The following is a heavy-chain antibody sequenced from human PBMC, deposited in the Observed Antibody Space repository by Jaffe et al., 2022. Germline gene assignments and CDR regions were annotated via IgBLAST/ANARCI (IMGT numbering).Heavy chain of an antibody. CDR1: GFTFTTYG. J-gene: IGHJ4*02. V-gene: IGHV3-30*02. CDR3: AKDHGQVGTNLDY. D-gene: IGHD2-21*02. CDR2: IRYDGNNK. Sequence: QVQLVESGGGVVQPGGSLRLSCAASGFTFTTYGLHWVRQAPGKGLEWVAFIRYDGNNKYYADSVKGRFTISRDNSKNTLYLQMNSLRVEDTAVYYCAKDHGQVGTNLDYWGQGTLVTVSS.